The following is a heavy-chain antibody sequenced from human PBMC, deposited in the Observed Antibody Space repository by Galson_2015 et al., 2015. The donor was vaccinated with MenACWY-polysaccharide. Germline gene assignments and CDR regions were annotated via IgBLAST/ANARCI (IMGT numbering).Heavy chain of an antibody. CDR3: ARGPNWNFYF. J-gene: IGHJ4*02. V-gene: IGHV3-48*02. CDR2: ISGSSSPI. D-gene: IGHD1-20*01. CDR1: GFTFSSYS. Sequence: SLRLSCAASGFTFSSYSVNWIRQAPGKGLEWVSYISGSSSPIYYADSVKGRFTISRDNAKNSLYLQMNSLRDEDTAVYYCARGPNWNFYFWGQGTLVTVSS.